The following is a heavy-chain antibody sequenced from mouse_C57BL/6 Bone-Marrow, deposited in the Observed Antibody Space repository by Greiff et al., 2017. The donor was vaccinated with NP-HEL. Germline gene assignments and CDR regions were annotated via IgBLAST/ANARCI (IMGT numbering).Heavy chain of an antibody. D-gene: IGHD1-1*01. CDR1: GYTFTDYY. Sequence: VQLQQSGPELVKPGASVKISCKASGYTFTDYYMNWVKQSHGKSLEWIGDINPNNGGTSYNQKFKGKATLTVDKSSSTAYMELRSLTSEDSAVYYCAGTVVAKDYWGQGTTLTVSS. V-gene: IGHV1-26*01. J-gene: IGHJ2*01. CDR2: INPNNGGT. CDR3: AGTVVAKDY.